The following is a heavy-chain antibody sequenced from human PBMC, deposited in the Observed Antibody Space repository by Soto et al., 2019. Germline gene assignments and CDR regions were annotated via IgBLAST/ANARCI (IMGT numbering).Heavy chain of an antibody. J-gene: IGHJ4*02. V-gene: IGHV3-9*01. CDR3: AKDRRGYYGSGSLDY. CDR1: GFTYEDSA. D-gene: IGHD3-10*01. Sequence: EVQLVESGGGLVQPGGSLRLSCVGSGFTYEDSAMHWVRQVSGKGLEWVSGIGWDSGSVGYVDSVKGRFTISRDNAKNSLYLQMNSLRPDDTALDCCAKDRRGYYGSGSLDYWGLGTLVTVSS. CDR2: IGWDSGSV.